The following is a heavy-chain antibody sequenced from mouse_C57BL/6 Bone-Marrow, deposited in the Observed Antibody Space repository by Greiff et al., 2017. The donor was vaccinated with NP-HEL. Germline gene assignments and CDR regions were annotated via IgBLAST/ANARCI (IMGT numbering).Heavy chain of an antibody. J-gene: IGHJ3*01. CDR1: GYTFTSYW. Sequence: QVQLQQPGAELVMPGASVKLSCKASGYTFTSYWMHWVKQRPGQGLEWIGEIDPSASYTNYNQKFKGKSTLTVDKSSSTAYMQLSSLTSEDSAVYYCARERLDYGSSPAWFAYWGQGTLVTVSA. CDR2: IDPSASYT. D-gene: IGHD1-1*01. V-gene: IGHV1-69*01. CDR3: ARERLDYGSSPAWFAY.